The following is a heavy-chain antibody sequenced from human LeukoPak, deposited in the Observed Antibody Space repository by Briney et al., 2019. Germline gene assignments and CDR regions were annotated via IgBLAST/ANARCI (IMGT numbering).Heavy chain of an antibody. Sequence: PGGSLRLSCAASGFTFSSYAIHWVRQAPGKGLEWVAVISYDGNNEYYADSVKGRFTISRDNSKNTLYLQMNSPRAEDTAVYYCARDGVRAGYSSSWYYYYYGMDVWGQGTTVTVSS. CDR1: GFTFSSYA. J-gene: IGHJ6*02. CDR2: ISYDGNNE. V-gene: IGHV3-30-3*01. CDR3: ARDGVRAGYSSSWYYYYYGMDV. D-gene: IGHD6-13*01.